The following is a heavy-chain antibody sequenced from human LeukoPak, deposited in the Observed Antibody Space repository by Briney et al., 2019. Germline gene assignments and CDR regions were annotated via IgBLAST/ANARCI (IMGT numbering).Heavy chain of an antibody. V-gene: IGHV3-74*01. D-gene: IGHD6-19*01. CDR1: GFTFSSYW. J-gene: IGHJ2*01. CDR2: INSDGSST. Sequence: RGSLRLSCAASGFTFSSYWMHWVRQAPGKGLVWVSRINSDGSSTSYADSVKGRFTISRDSAKNTLYLQMNSLRAEDTAVYYCARPRGEQWLVRPNWYFDLWGRGTLVTVSS. CDR3: ARPRGEQWLVRPNWYFDL.